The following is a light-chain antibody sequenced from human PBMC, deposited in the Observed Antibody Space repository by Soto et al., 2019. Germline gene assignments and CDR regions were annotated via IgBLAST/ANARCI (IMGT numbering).Light chain of an antibody. V-gene: IGLV2-8*01. CDR1: SSDVGGYNY. CDR2: EVT. J-gene: IGLJ3*02. Sequence: QSALTQPPSVSGSPGQSVTISCTGTSSDVGGYNYVSWYQQYPGRAPKLMIYEVTKRPSGVPDRFSGSKSGNTASLTVSGLQAEDEADYYCSSYAASNNFYFVFGGGTQLTVL. CDR3: SSYAASNNFYFV.